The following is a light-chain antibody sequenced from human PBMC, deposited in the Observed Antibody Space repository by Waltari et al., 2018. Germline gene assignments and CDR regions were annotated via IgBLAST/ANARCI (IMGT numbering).Light chain of an antibody. CDR3: QQYDNLPIT. CDR2: DAS. Sequence: DIQMTQSPSSLSASVGDRVTITCQASQDIRYYLNWYQQKPGKAPKLLIYDASKVEAGAPSRFSGSGSGTDFTLTSSSLQPEDIGTYYCQQYDNLPITVGQGTRLEIK. CDR1: QDIRYY. J-gene: IGKJ5*01. V-gene: IGKV1-33*01.